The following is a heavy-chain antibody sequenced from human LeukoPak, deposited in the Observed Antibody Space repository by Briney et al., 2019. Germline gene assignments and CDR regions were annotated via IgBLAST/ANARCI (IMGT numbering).Heavy chain of an antibody. Sequence: PSETLSLTCAVYGGSFSGYYWSWIRQPPGKGLEWIGEINHSGSTNYNPSLKSRVTISVDTSKNQFSLKLSSVTAADTAVYYCARQGGAYGSGSYSYYYYYYMDVWGKGTTVTISS. D-gene: IGHD3-10*01. CDR1: GGSFSGYY. CDR2: INHSGST. CDR3: ARQGGAYGSGSYSYYYYYYMDV. J-gene: IGHJ6*03. V-gene: IGHV4-34*01.